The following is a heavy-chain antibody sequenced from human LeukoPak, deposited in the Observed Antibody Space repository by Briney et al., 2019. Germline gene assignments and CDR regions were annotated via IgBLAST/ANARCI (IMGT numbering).Heavy chain of an antibody. CDR3: ARLYCSGGSCWFDY. CDR2: IKQDGSEK. CDR1: GFTFSRYW. Sequence: GGSLRLSCAASGFTFSRYWMSWVRQAPGKGLEWVANIKQDGSEKYYVDSVKGRFTISRDNAKNSLYLQMNSLRAEDTGVYYCARLYCSGGSCWFDYWGQGTLVTVSS. D-gene: IGHD2-15*01. J-gene: IGHJ4*02. V-gene: IGHV3-7*01.